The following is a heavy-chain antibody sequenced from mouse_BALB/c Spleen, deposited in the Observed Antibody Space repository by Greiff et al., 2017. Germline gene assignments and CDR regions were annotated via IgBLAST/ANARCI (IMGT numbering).Heavy chain of an antibody. D-gene: IGHD2-4*01. V-gene: IGHV5-12-1*01. Sequence: EVQGVESGGGLVKPGGSLKLSCAASGFAFSSYDMSWVRQTPEKRLEWVAYISSGGGSTYYPDTVKGRFTISRDNAKNTLYLQMSSLKSEDTAMYYCARHVITTPFAYWGQGTLVTVSA. J-gene: IGHJ3*01. CDR2: ISSGGGST. CDR1: GFAFSSYD. CDR3: ARHVITTPFAY.